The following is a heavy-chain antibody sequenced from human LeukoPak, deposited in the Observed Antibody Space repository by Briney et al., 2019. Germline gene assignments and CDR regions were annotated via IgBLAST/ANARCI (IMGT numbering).Heavy chain of an antibody. CDR3: ARDLGYYGSGNDD. CDR2: ISNRISTI. D-gene: IGHD3-10*01. J-gene: IGHJ4*02. V-gene: IGHV3-48*02. Sequence: PGGSLRLSCAASGFTFSRYSMNWVRQAPGKGLEWVSYISNRISTIYYADSVKGRFTISRDNAKNSLYLQMNSLRDEDTAVYYCARDLGYYGSGNDDWGQGTLVTVSS. CDR1: GFTFSRYS.